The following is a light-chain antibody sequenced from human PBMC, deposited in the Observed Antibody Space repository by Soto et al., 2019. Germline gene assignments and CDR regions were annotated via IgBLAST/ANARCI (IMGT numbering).Light chain of an antibody. Sequence: EIVMTQSPATLSLSPGERVILSCRASQSVRDNLAWYQQKPGQAPRLLIYGASTRATTIPARFSGSGSGTEFTLTISSLQSEDFAVYYCQQSNNWPYTFGQGTRLDIK. CDR1: QSVRDN. J-gene: IGKJ2*01. CDR2: GAS. V-gene: IGKV3-15*01. CDR3: QQSNNWPYT.